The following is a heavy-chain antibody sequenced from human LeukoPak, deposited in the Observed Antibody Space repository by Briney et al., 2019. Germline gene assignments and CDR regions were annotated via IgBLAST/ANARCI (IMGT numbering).Heavy chain of an antibody. CDR2: IYYSGST. D-gene: IGHD1-20*01. CDR1: GASISSYY. J-gene: IGHJ5*02. Sequence: SETLSLTCTVSGASISSYYWSWIRHPPRKWREWVGYIYYSGSTNYNPSLKSRVTISVDTSKNQFSLKLSSVTAADTAVYYCARGGLGNWNWFDPWGQGTLVTVSA. CDR3: ARGGLGNWNWFDP. V-gene: IGHV4-59*01.